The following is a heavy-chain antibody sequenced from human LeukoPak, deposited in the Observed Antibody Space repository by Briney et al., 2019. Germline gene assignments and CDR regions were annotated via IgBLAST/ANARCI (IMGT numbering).Heavy chain of an antibody. V-gene: IGHV4-31*03. Sequence: SETLSLTCTVSGGSISSDGYYWTWIRQHPGKGLEWIGYIYYSGTTYYNPSLESRVTLSVDTSRNQFSLRLSSVTAADTAVYYCARHYGPWGQGTLVTVS. J-gene: IGHJ4*02. D-gene: IGHD3-16*01. CDR1: GGSISSDGYY. CDR2: IYYSGTT. CDR3: ARHYGP.